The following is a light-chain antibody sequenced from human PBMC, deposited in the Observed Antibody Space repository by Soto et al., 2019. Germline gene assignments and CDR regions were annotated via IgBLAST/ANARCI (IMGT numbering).Light chain of an antibody. CDR2: EIS. J-gene: IGLJ1*01. Sequence: QSVLTQPASVSGSPGQSITISCTGTSGDVGGYYYVSWYQQLPGKAPKLMISEISNRPSGVSNRFSGSKSGNTASLTISGLQAEDEADYYCSSYTAGGTIFGTGTKV. CDR3: SSYTAGGTI. CDR1: SGDVGGYYY. V-gene: IGLV2-14*01.